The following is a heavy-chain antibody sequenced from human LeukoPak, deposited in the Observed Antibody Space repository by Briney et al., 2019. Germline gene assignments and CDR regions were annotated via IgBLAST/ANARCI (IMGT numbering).Heavy chain of an antibody. CDR3: ASLVVVSAAIGGYWYFDL. J-gene: IGHJ2*01. CDR1: GGSISSSSYY. V-gene: IGHV4-39*01. D-gene: IGHD2-2*01. CDR2: IYYSGST. Sequence: PSETLSLTCTVSGGSISSSSYYWGWIRQPPGKGLEWIGTIYYSGSTHYNPSLKSRVTISVDTSKNQFSLKLSSVTAADTAVYYCASLVVVSAAIGGYWYFDLWGRGTLVTVSS.